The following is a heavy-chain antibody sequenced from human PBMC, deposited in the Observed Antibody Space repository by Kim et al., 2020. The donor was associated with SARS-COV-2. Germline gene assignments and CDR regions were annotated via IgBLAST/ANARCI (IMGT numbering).Heavy chain of an antibody. CDR3: ARGSYDYVWGSYRTPGVDY. CDR2: INTNTGNP. V-gene: IGHV7-4-1*02. D-gene: IGHD3-16*02. Sequence: ASVKVSCKASGYTFTSYAMNWVRQAPGQGLEWMGWINTNTGNPTYAQGFTGRFVFSLDTSVSTAYLQISSLKAEDTAVYYCARGSYDYVWGSYRTPGVDYWGQGTLVTVSS. CDR1: GYTFTSYA. J-gene: IGHJ4*02.